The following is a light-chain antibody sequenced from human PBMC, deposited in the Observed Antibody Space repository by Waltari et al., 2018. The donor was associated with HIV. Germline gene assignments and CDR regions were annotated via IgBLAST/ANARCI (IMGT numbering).Light chain of an antibody. CDR3: CSYAGSNTYL. CDR1: RRDVGSYNS. J-gene: IGLJ1*01. CDR2: DVS. V-gene: IGLV2-23*02. Sequence: QSALTQPASVSGFPGQSITISCTGSRRDVGSYNSVSWYQQHPGKAPKLLIYDVSKRPSGVSNRFSGSKSGNTASLTISGLQAEDEADYYCCSYAGSNTYLFGTGTEVTVL.